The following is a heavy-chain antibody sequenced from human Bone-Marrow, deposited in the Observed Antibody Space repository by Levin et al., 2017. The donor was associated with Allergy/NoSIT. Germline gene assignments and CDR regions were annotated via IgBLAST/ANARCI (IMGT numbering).Heavy chain of an antibody. CDR2: ISYDGSNQ. J-gene: IGHJ6*02. CDR3: VRVGIGGGSCALPSCGMDV. CDR1: GFTFSGYG. V-gene: IGHV3-33*01. D-gene: IGHD2-15*01. Sequence: RPGGSLRLSCAPSGFTFSGYGMHWVRQAPGKGLEWVAVISYDGSNQYYADSVKGRFTISRDNSKNTLYLQMDTLRAEDTAVYYCVRVGIGGGSCALPSCGMDVWGQGTTVTVS.